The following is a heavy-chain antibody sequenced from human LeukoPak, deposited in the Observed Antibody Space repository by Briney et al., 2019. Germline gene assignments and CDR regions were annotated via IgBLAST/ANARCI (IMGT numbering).Heavy chain of an antibody. CDR2: IYPGDSDT. V-gene: IGHV5-51*01. J-gene: IGHJ4*02. D-gene: IGHD3-22*01. CDR3: ARLLTYYYDSSGYYPYYFDY. CDR1: GYSFTSYW. Sequence: GESLKIYCKGSGYSFTSYWIGWVRQMPGKGLEWTGIIYPGDSDTRYSPSFQGQVTISADKSISTAYLQWSSLKASDTAMYYCARLLTYYYDSSGYYPYYFDYWGQGTLVTVSS.